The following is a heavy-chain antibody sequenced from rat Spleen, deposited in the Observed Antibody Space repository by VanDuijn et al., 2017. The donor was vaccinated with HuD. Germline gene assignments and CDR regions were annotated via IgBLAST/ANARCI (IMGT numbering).Heavy chain of an antibody. CDR3: AGAGYLRDWYFDF. J-gene: IGHJ1*01. Sequence: EVQLQESGPGLVRPSQSLSLTCSVTGYSITSSYRWSWIRKFPGNKLEWMGYINSAGSTNYNPSLKSRISITRDTSKNQFFLQVNSVTTEDTATYYCAGAGYLRDWYFDFWGPGTMVTVSS. D-gene: IGHD2-2*01. V-gene: IGHV3-3*01. CDR1: GYSITSSYR. CDR2: INSAGST.